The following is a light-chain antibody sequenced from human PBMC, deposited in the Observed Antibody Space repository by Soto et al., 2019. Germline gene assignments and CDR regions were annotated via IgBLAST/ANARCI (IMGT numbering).Light chain of an antibody. J-gene: IGKJ5*01. Sequence: IQMTQSPSTLSGSVGDRVTITCRASQTISSWLAWYQQKPGKAPKLLIYKASTLKSGVPSRFSGSGSGTDFTLTISCLQSEDFATYYCQQYYSYPTFGQGTRLGI. CDR1: QTISSW. CDR2: KAS. V-gene: IGKV1-5*03. CDR3: QQYYSYPT.